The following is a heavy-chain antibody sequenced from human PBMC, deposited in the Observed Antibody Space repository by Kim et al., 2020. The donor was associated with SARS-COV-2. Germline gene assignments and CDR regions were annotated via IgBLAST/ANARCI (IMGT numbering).Heavy chain of an antibody. Sequence: GGSLRLSCAASGFTFSSYAMSWVRQAPGKGLEWVSAISGSGGSTYYADSVKGRFTISRDNSKNTLYLQMNSLRAEDTAVYYCAKETGVTMVRGVIPLREDYWGQGTLVTVSS. V-gene: IGHV3-23*01. CDR1: GFTFSSYA. CDR2: ISGSGGST. CDR3: AKETGVTMVRGVIPLREDY. D-gene: IGHD3-10*01. J-gene: IGHJ4*02.